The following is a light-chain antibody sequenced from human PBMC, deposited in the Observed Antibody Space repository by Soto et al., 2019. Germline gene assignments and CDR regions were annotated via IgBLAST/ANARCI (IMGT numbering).Light chain of an antibody. CDR2: EVN. J-gene: IGLJ2*01. V-gene: IGLV2-8*01. CDR3: SSYGGSNNVV. Sequence: QSALTQRPSASGSPGQSVTISCTGTSGDVGAYNFVSWYQQHPGKAPKLMIYEVNKRPSGVPDRFSGSKSGKTASLTVSGLQAEDEADYYCSSYGGSNNVVFGGGTKLTVL. CDR1: SGDVGAYNF.